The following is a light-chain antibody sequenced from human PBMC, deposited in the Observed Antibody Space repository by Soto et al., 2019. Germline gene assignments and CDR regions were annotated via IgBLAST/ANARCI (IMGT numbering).Light chain of an antibody. Sequence: QSVLTQPASVSGSPGQSITISCTGTSSDIGDYFYVSWYQQHPGKVPKLIIYEVTNRPSGVTSRFSGSKSENTASLTISGLQAAGEADYYCSSYSATNTLVFGSGTKSP. V-gene: IGLV2-14*01. CDR3: SSYSATNTLV. CDR2: EVT. J-gene: IGLJ1*01. CDR1: SSDIGDYFY.